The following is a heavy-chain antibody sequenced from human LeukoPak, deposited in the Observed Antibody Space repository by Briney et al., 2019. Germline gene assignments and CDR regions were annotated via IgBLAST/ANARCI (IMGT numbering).Heavy chain of an antibody. V-gene: IGHV4-4*07. CDR2: IYTSGST. D-gene: IGHD5-18*01. Sequence: PAETLSLTCTVSGSSISSYYGSWIRQPAGKGLEWLGHIYTSGSTNYNPPLKTRVTISVDKSKNHFSLKLSSVTAADTAVYYCARENVLQRYGLERHYYYYMDVWGKGTTVTVSS. CDR3: ARENVLQRYGLERHYYYYMDV. CDR1: GSSISSYY. J-gene: IGHJ6*03.